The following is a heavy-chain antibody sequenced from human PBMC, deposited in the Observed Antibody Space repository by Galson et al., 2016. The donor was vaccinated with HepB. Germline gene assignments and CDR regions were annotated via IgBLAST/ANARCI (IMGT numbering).Heavy chain of an antibody. CDR2: IKASDDTT. J-gene: IGHJ6*04. CDR1: GFTLSNYD. V-gene: IGHV3-23*01. D-gene: IGHD6-13*01. CDR3: AKVQSGYGSSWPYCYYYGLDV. Sequence: SLRLSCAASGFTLSNYDTNWVRQAPGKGLEWVSDIKASDDTTHYADSVKGRFTISRDSYRNTVYLQMNSLRAEDTAVYFCAKVQSGYGSSWPYCYYYGLDVWGKGTTVTVSS.